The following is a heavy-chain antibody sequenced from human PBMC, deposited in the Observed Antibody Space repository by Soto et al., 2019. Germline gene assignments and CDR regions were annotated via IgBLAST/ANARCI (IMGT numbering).Heavy chain of an antibody. CDR3: AKDRSASGTTVRFDP. D-gene: IGHD1-1*01. J-gene: IGHJ5*02. CDR1: GFTVSSKY. Sequence: GGSLRLSCAASGFTVSSKYMSWVRQAPGKGLEWVSLIQSGGPTYYADSVKGRFTISRDNSKNTLYLQMNSLTAEDTAVYYCAKDRSASGTTVRFDPWGQGTLVTVSS. V-gene: IGHV3-66*01. CDR2: IQSGGPT.